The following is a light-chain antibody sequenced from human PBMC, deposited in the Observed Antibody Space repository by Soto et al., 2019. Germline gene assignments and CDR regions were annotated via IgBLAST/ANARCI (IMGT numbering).Light chain of an antibody. V-gene: IGKV1-39*01. CDR2: AAS. Sequence: IQLAQSPSSLSASVGDRVTITCRASQSISSYLNWYQQKPGKAPKLLIYAASSLHSGVPSRFSGSGSGTDFTLTISSLRRDDFATDYCHQTSSPPPSFGQGTRLEIK. CDR1: QSISSY. CDR3: HQTSSPPPS. J-gene: IGKJ5*01.